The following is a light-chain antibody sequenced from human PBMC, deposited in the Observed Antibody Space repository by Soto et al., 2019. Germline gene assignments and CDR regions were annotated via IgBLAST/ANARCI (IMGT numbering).Light chain of an antibody. V-gene: IGLV1-51*01. CDR3: GTWDGTLNTFV. CDR2: DNN. Sequence: QSVLTQPPSMSAAPGQKVTISCSGSKSNIENNFVSWYQQFPGTAPKLLIYDNNKRPSGIPDRFSGSKSGTSATLGITGLQTGDEADFYCGTWDGTLNTFVFGGGTKLTVL. CDR1: KSNIENNF. J-gene: IGLJ1*01.